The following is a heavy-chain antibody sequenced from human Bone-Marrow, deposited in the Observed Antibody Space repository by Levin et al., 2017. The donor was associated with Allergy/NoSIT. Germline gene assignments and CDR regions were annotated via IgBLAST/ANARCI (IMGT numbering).Heavy chain of an antibody. D-gene: IGHD1-26*01. Sequence: PGGSLRLSCTVSGFSLGDYALNWVRQAPGRGLEWVGLIRNRAYGESTEYAASVKGRFTISKDESRTIAFLQMNSLTTEDTAVYYCTRGRTLVGAKYWFDCWGQGTLVTVSS. V-gene: IGHV3-49*04. CDR1: GFSLGDYA. CDR2: IRNRAYGEST. CDR3: TRGRTLVGAKYWFDC. J-gene: IGHJ4*02.